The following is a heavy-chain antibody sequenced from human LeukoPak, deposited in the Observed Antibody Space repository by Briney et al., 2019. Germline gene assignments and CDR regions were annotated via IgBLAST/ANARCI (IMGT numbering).Heavy chain of an antibody. CDR3: ATVVERWPVVSDPNDAFDI. CDR1: GFTFSSNA. V-gene: IGHV3-23*01. J-gene: IGHJ3*02. CDR2: IRGSGGSA. D-gene: IGHD6-19*01. Sequence: PGGSLRLSCAASGFTFSSNAMKWVRQAPGKGLEWLSGIRGSGGSAYYADSVKGRFTVSRDNSKNTLYLQMNSLSAEDTAVYYCATVVERWPVVSDPNDAFDIWGQGTMVTVSS.